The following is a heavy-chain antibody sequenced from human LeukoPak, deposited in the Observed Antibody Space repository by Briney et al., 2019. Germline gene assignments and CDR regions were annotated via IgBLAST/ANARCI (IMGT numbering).Heavy chain of an antibody. D-gene: IGHD1-7*01. Sequence: GGSLRLSCAASGFTFDKSWMSWVRQAPGKGLEWVANINHEGGDIQYVDSVKGRFTISRDNAKDSVYLQMNSLRAEDTAVYYCAKDAIAGNSIWDYFEYWGQGDLVIVSS. CDR3: AKDAIAGNSIWDYFEY. CDR2: INHEGGDI. J-gene: IGHJ4*02. V-gene: IGHV3-7*03. CDR1: GFTFDKSW.